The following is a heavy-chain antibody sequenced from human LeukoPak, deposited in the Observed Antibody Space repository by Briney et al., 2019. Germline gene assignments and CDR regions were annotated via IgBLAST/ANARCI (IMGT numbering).Heavy chain of an antibody. CDR1: GFTVSSNY. CDR3: AKDLGYYDILTGYSSYFDY. CDR2: IYSGGST. D-gene: IGHD3-9*01. V-gene: IGHV3-53*01. Sequence: GGSLRLSCAASGFTVSSNYMSWVRQAPGKGLEWVSVIYSGGSTYYADSVKGRFTISRDNSKNTLYLQMNSLRAEDTAVYYCAKDLGYYDILTGYSSYFDYWGQGTLVTVSS. J-gene: IGHJ4*02.